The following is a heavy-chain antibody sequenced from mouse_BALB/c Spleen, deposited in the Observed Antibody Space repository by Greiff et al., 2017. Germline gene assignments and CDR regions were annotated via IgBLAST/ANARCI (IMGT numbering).Heavy chain of an antibody. CDR3: AGWITTDYYAMDN. V-gene: IGHV1-18*01. CDR2: INPNNGGT. CDR1: GYTFTEYT. D-gene: IGHD2-4*01. J-gene: IGHJ4*01. Sequence: VQLMESGPELVKPGASVKISCTTSGYTFTEYTMHWVKQSHGKSLEWIGGINPNNGGTSYNQKFKGKATLTVDKSSSTAYMELRSLTSEDSAVYYWAGWITTDYYAMDNGGQGTSVTVSS.